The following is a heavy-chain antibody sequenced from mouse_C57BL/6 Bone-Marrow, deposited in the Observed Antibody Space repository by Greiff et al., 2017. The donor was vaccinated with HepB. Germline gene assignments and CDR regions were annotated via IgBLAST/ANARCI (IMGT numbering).Heavy chain of an antibody. D-gene: IGHD1-1*01. CDR3: TTNGSSWNRYFDV. V-gene: IGHV14-1*01. Sequence: EVQLQQSGAELVRPGASVKLSCTASGFNIKDYYMHWVKQRPEQGLEWIGRIDPEDGDTEYAPKFQGKATMTADTSSNTAYLQLSSLTSEDTAVYYCTTNGSSWNRYFDVWGTGTTVTVSA. CDR2: IDPEDGDT. J-gene: IGHJ1*03. CDR1: GFNIKDYY.